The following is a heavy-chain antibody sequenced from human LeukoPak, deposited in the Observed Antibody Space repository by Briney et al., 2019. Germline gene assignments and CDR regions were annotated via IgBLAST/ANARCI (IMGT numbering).Heavy chain of an antibody. V-gene: IGHV1-24*01. CDR1: GYTLTELS. J-gene: IGHJ3*02. Sequence: ASVKVSCKVSGYTLTELSMHWVRQAPGKGLEWRGGFDPEDGETIYAQKFQGRVTMTEDTSTDTAYMELSSLRSEDTAVYYCATDRSRSFGGRSDAFDIWGQGTMVTVSS. CDR3: ATDRSRSFGGRSDAFDI. D-gene: IGHD3-10*01. CDR2: FDPEDGET.